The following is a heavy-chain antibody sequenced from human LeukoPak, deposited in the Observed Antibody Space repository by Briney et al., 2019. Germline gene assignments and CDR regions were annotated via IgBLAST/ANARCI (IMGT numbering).Heavy chain of an antibody. J-gene: IGHJ4*02. CDR3: ARRGGSGRAFDY. Sequence: PSETLSLTCSVSGASISGGTYYWGWIRQPPGKGLEWIGSIYYTGSTYDNPSLKSRVTISVDTSKNQFSLKLSSVTAADTAMYYCARRGGSGRAFDYWGRGTLVTVSS. CDR1: GASISGGTYY. D-gene: IGHD1-26*01. V-gene: IGHV4-39*01. CDR2: IYYTGST.